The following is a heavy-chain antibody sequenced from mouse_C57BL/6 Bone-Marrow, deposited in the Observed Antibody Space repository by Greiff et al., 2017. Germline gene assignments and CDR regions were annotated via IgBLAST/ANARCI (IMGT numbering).Heavy chain of an antibody. D-gene: IGHD3-2*02. CDR2: IYPRDGST. CDR3: ARQLRLTFAY. V-gene: IGHV1-85*01. CDR1: GYTFTSYD. J-gene: IGHJ3*01. Sequence: VQLQQSGPELVKPGASVKLSCKASGYTFTSYDINWVKQRPGQGLEWIGRIYPRDGSTKYNEKLKGKATLTVDTSSSTAYMELHSLTAEDSAVYFCARQLRLTFAYWGQGTLVTVSA.